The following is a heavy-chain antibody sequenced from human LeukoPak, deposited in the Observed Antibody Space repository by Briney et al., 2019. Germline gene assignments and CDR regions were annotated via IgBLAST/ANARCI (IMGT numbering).Heavy chain of an antibody. D-gene: IGHD3-9*01. CDR3: ARSEGMDYDILTGYYRPAEYFQH. CDR1: GYSFTSYW. Sequence: GESLKISCKGSGYSFTSYWISWVRQMPGKGLEWMGRIDPSDSYTNYSPSFQGHVTISADKSISTAYLQWSSLEASDTAMYYCARSEGMDYDILTGYYRPAEYFQHWGQGTLVTVSS. CDR2: IDPSDSYT. J-gene: IGHJ1*01. V-gene: IGHV5-10-1*01.